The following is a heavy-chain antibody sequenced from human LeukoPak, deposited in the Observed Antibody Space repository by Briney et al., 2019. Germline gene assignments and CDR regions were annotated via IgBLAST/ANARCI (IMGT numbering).Heavy chain of an antibody. V-gene: IGHV3-48*01. Sequence: GGSLRLSCAAAGFTFSTYSMNWVRQAPGKGLEWVSYIGANSAIFHADFVKGIFTVSKDNAKNSLSQQMNSLRAEDTALYYCARDVNDYLDAFDIWGQGTMVTVSS. CDR2: IGANSAI. J-gene: IGHJ3*02. CDR1: GFTFSTYS. D-gene: IGHD1-1*01. CDR3: ARDVNDYLDAFDI.